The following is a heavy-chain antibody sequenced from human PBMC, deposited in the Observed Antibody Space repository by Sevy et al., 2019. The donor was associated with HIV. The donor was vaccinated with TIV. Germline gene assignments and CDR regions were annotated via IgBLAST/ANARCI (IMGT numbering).Heavy chain of an antibody. CDR2: FVASNNVI. CDR3: ARRGRDGRSRFFDY. CDR1: GFTLSSHS. Sequence: GGSLRLSCAVSGFTLSSHSIGWVRQAPGKGLEWVSYFVASNNVIYHADSVKGRFTISSDSAKNSLFLQMNSLSDEDTAVYYCARRGRDGRSRFFDYWGRGTLVTVSS. J-gene: IGHJ4*02. D-gene: IGHD3-10*01. V-gene: IGHV3-48*02.